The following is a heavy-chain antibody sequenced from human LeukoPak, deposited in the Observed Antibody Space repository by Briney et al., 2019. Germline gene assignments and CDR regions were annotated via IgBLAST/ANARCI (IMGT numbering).Heavy chain of an antibody. V-gene: IGHV4-59*01. CDR3: ARAPPVYYDSSGYYFDY. Sequence: SETLSLTCTVSGGSISTYYWSWIRRPPGKGLDWIGYIYYSGRTNYNPSLKSRVTLSLDTSKNQFSLRLSSVTAADTAVYCCARAPPVYYDSSGYYFDYWGQGILVTVSS. J-gene: IGHJ4*02. D-gene: IGHD3-22*01. CDR2: IYYSGRT. CDR1: GGSISTYY.